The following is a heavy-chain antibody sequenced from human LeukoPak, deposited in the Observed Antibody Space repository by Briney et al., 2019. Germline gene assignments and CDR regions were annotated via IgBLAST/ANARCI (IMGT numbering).Heavy chain of an antibody. CDR1: GYTFSTYG. Sequence: GASVKVSCKASGYTFSTYGINWVRQAPGQGLEWMGWINPNSGGTNYAQKFQGRVTMTRDTSISTAYMELSRLRSDDTAVYYCARKEDVVVVAAITNWFDPWGQGTLVTVSS. CDR2: INPNSGGT. J-gene: IGHJ5*02. V-gene: IGHV1-2*02. D-gene: IGHD2-15*01. CDR3: ARKEDVVVVAAITNWFDP.